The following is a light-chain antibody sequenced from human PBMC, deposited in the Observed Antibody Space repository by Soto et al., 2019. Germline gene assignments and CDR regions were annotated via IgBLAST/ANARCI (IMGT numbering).Light chain of an antibody. V-gene: IGKV3-20*01. CDR1: QSVSSN. Sequence: EIVMTQSPATLSVSPGERATLSCRASQSVSSNLAWYQQKPGQAPRLLISGASSRATGIPDRFSGSGSGTDFTLTITRVEPEDFAVYYCQQYGTSPLTFGGGTKVDI. CDR2: GAS. J-gene: IGKJ4*01. CDR3: QQYGTSPLT.